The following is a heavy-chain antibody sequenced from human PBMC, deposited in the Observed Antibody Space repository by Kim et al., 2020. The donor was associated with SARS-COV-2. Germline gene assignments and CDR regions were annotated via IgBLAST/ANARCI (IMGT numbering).Heavy chain of an antibody. V-gene: IGHV3-33*05. CDR3: ARDTYYYGSGSPGGAFDI. Sequence: GGSLRLSCAASGFTFSSYGMHWVRQAPGKGLEWVAVISYDGSNKYYADSVKGRFTISRDNSKNTLYLQMNSLRAEDTAVYYCARDTYYYGSGSPGGAFDIWGQGTMVTVSS. CDR2: ISYDGSNK. D-gene: IGHD3-10*01. J-gene: IGHJ3*02. CDR1: GFTFSSYG.